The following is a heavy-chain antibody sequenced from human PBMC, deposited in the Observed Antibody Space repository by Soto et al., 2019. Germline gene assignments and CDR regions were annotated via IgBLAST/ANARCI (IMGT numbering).Heavy chain of an antibody. V-gene: IGHV4-59*01. CDR3: ARKVPSDDGGGNWFDP. Sequence: QVQLQESGPGLVKPSETLSLTCTVSGGSISSYYWSWIRQPPGKGLEWVGYIYYSGSTNYNPSLKGRVTISQDTSKSQFSLKLSSVTAADTAVYCCARKVPSDDGGGNWFDPWGQGTLVTVSS. J-gene: IGHJ5*02. CDR2: IYYSGST. D-gene: IGHD2-2*01. CDR1: GGSISSYY.